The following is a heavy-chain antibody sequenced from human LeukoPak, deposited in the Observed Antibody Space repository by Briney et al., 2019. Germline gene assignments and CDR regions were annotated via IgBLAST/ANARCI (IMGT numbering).Heavy chain of an antibody. J-gene: IGHJ3*02. CDR3: SYDSSGFDAFDI. V-gene: IGHV3-11*01. CDR2: ISSSGSTI. Sequence: PGGSLRLSCAASGFTFSDYYMSWIRQAPGKGLEWVSYISSSGSTIYYADSVKGRFTISRDNAKNSLYLQMNSLRAEDTAVYYCSYDSSGFDAFDIWGQGTMVTVSS. D-gene: IGHD3-22*01. CDR1: GFTFSDYY.